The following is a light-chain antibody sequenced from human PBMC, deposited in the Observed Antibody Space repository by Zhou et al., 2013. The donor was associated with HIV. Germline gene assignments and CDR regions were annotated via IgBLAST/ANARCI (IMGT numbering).Light chain of an antibody. J-gene: IGLJ3*02. Sequence: QSVLTQPPSVSGAPGQRVTISCTGSSSNIGAGYDVHWYQQLPGTAPKLLIYGNSNRPSGVPDRFSGSKSGTSASLAITGLQAEDEADYHCQSYDSSLSGWVFGRRDQADRP. V-gene: IGLV1-40*01. CDR1: SSNIGAGYD. CDR2: GNS. CDR3: QSYDSSLSGWV.